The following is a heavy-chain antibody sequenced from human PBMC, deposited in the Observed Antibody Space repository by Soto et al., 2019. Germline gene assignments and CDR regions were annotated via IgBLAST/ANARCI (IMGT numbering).Heavy chain of an antibody. V-gene: IGHV3-33*01. CDR3: ARTPGPFWDSSSWSPFDY. CDR1: GFTFSSYG. Sequence: QLVESGGGVGQPGRSLRLSCAASGFTFSSYGMHWVRQAPGKGLEWVAVIWYDGSNKYYADSVKGRFTISSDNSKSTLYLQMNSLRAEDTAVYYCARTPGPFWDSSSWSPFDYWGQVTLVTFSS. D-gene: IGHD6-6*01. J-gene: IGHJ4*02. CDR2: IWYDGSNK.